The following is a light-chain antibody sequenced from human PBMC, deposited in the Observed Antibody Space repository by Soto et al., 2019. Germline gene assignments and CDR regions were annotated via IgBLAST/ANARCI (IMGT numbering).Light chain of an antibody. CDR3: QHYNNWPT. Sequence: IVMKQSPATLSVSAGERATLSCRASQSVSSNLAWYQQRPGQAPRLLIYDASTRATGIPARFSGSGSGTEFTLTISSLQSEDFAVYYCQHYNNWPTFGQGTKVDIK. J-gene: IGKJ1*01. CDR2: DAS. CDR1: QSVSSN. V-gene: IGKV3-15*01.